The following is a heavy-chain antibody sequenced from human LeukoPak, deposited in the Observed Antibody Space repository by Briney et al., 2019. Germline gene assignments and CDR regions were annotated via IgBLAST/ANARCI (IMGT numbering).Heavy chain of an antibody. V-gene: IGHV4-39*01. Sequence: SETLSLTCTVSGVSTTNGIYYWAWIRQSPGKGLEWIGSVHNVGSTYYNLSRRSRVTMSIDTSKNQFSLRLNSVTAADTAVYYCARHAEYNSGWHFYLDHWGQGILVTVSS. D-gene: IGHD6-19*01. J-gene: IGHJ4*02. CDR3: ARHAEYNSGWHFYLDH. CDR1: GVSTTNGIYY. CDR2: VHNVGST.